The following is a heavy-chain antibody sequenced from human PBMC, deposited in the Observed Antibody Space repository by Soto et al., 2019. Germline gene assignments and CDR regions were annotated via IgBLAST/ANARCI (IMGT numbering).Heavy chain of an antibody. D-gene: IGHD3-22*01. CDR2: IFPTGTT. V-gene: IGHV4-4*09. J-gene: IGHJ4*02. Sequence: QVQLQESGPGLVRPSETLSLTCSVSGDSMNSEYWTWIRQTPGKGLEWIGYIFPTGTTNYNPSLKSRVIISVDRSKNQFSLDLFSVNAADTAIYYCARCMGYDDSGRFDPTFDRWGQGTRVTVSS. CDR3: ARCMGYDDSGRFDPTFDR. CDR1: GDSMNSEY.